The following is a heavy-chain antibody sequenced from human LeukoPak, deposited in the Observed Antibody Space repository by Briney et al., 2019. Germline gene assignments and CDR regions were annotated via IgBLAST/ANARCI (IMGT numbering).Heavy chain of an antibody. CDR1: GYTFTGYY. CDR3: ARDRGTSRITMKVVAENIFDY. D-gene: IGHD3-22*01. J-gene: IGHJ4*02. V-gene: IGHV1-2*06. CDR2: INPNNGGA. Sequence: ASVKVSCKASGYTFTGYYMHWVRQAPGQGLEWMGRINPNNGGASYAQKFQGRVTMTRDTSISTAYMELSGLISDDTAVYYCARDRGTSRITMKVVAENIFDYWGQGTLATVSS.